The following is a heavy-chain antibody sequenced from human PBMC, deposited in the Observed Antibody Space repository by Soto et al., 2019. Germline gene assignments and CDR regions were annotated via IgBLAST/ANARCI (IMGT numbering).Heavy chain of an antibody. V-gene: IGHV1-69*12. J-gene: IGHJ4*02. CDR3: VRVVAIPGYPDH. Sequence: VQLVQSGAEVRQPASSVKVSCKTSGGTFSSYAISWVRQAPGQGLEWMGGIVPIVGTTTYAQKFQGRVTITADEATSTAYMHLSRLRSDATAVYYCVRVVAIPGYPDHWGQGTLLTVSS. D-gene: IGHD5-12*01. CDR1: GGTFSSYA. CDR2: IVPIVGTT.